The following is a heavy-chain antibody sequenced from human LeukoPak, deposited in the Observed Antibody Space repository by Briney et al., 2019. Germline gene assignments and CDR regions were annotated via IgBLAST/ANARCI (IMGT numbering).Heavy chain of an antibody. D-gene: IGHD6-13*01. Sequence: GGSLRLSCAASGFTFSSYSMNWVRQAPGKGLEWVSYISSSSSTIYYADSVKGRFTISRDNAKNSLYLQMNSLRAEDTAVHYCAREKYSSSPDYFDYWGQGTLVTVSS. CDR2: ISSSSSTI. CDR1: GFTFSSYS. CDR3: AREKYSSSPDYFDY. J-gene: IGHJ4*02. V-gene: IGHV3-48*01.